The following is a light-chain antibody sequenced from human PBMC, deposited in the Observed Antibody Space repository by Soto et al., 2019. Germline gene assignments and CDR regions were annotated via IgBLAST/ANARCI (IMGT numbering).Light chain of an antibody. CDR2: DAS. CDR1: QSVSRW. V-gene: IGKV3-11*01. J-gene: IGKJ2*01. Sequence: TQSPSTLSSSVWERVTLSCGASQSVSRWLAWYQQKPGHAPRLLIYDASYRATGVPARFSGSGSGTDFILTISSLEPEDFAIYYCQQHSNWLTFGQGTKLEIK. CDR3: QQHSNWLT.